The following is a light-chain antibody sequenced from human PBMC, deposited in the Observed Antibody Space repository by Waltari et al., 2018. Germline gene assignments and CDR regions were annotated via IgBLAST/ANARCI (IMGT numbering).Light chain of an antibody. Sequence: EIVLTRSPGTLSLSPGERATLSCRASQSVSSSYLAWYQQNPGQAPRLLISGASSRAPGIPDRFSGSGSGTDFTLTISRLEPEDFAVYYCQQYGSSPLTFGGGTKVEIK. CDR1: QSVSSSY. J-gene: IGKJ4*01. CDR2: GAS. CDR3: QQYGSSPLT. V-gene: IGKV3-20*01.